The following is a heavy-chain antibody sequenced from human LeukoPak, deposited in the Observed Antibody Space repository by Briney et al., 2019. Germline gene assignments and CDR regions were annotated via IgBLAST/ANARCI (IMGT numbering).Heavy chain of an antibody. V-gene: IGHV1-69*01. Sequence: ASVKVSCKASGGTFSSYAISWVRQAPGQGLEWMGGIIPIFGTANYAQKSQGRVTITADESTSTAYMELSSLRSEDTAVYYCATGTIFGVVILSRNFDYWGQGTLVTVSS. CDR1: GGTFSSYA. CDR2: IIPIFGTA. CDR3: ATGTIFGVVILSRNFDY. D-gene: IGHD3-3*01. J-gene: IGHJ4*02.